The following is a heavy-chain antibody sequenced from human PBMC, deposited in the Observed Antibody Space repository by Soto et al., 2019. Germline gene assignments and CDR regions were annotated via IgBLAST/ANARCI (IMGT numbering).Heavy chain of an antibody. J-gene: IGHJ5*02. CDR3: ARHYSAYSSSDWFDP. V-gene: IGHV4-59*08. CDR2: IFYSGST. D-gene: IGHD6-6*01. CDR1: GGSISSYY. Sequence: QVQLQESGPGLVKPSETLSLTCTVSGGSISSYYWTWIRQPPGKGLEWIGYIFYSGSTNYNPSLKSRVTRSVDTSKNQYPLKLSSVTAADTAVYYCARHYSAYSSSDWFDPWGQGTLVTVSS.